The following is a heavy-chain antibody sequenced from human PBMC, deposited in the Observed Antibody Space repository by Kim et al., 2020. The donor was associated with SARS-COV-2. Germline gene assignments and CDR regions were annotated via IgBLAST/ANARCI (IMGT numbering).Heavy chain of an antibody. D-gene: IGHD1-26*01. Sequence: SVKGRFTISRDNSKNTLYLQMNSLRAEDTAVYYCAREGTDSGSYWGPFDYWGQGTLVTVSS. CDR3: AREGTDSGSYWGPFDY. J-gene: IGHJ4*02. V-gene: IGHV3-30*01.